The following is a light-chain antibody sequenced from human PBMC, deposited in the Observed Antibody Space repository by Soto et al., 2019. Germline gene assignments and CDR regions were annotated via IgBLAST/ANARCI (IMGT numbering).Light chain of an antibody. V-gene: IGKV3-20*01. CDR1: QSVTSTY. Sequence: ELVLTQSPGTLSLSPGERATLSCRASQSVTSTYLAWYQKKPGQAPRLLIYGASSRATGIADRFSGSGSGTDFTLTISRLEAEDFAVYYCQHYGSSPANTFGQGTKLEIK. CDR3: QHYGSSPANT. CDR2: GAS. J-gene: IGKJ2*01.